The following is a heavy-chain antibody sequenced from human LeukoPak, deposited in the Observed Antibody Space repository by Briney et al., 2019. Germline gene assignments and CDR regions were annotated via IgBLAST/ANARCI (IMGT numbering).Heavy chain of an antibody. CDR3: ATSIAVAATDY. Sequence: PGGSLRLSCAASGFSVSSTYMSWVRQAPGKGLEWFSDTYSGGSTYYADSVKGRFTISRDNSKNTLYLQMNSLRAEDTAVYYCATSIAVAATDYWGQGTLVTVSS. D-gene: IGHD6-19*01. CDR1: GFSVSSTY. CDR2: TYSGGST. J-gene: IGHJ4*02. V-gene: IGHV3-66*01.